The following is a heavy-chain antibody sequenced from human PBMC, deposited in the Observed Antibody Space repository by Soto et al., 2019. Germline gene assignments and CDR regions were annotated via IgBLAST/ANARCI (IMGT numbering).Heavy chain of an antibody. J-gene: IGHJ4*02. CDR2: ISTSGHV. V-gene: IGHV4-4*07. CDR3: ARDNNDFWSLYPLAFDY. CDR1: GGSLSKYY. Sequence: XGTLSLTCSVSGGSLSKYYWSWIRQPSGKGLEWIGRISTSGHVVSKVSLRSRLTMSVDMSNNHFSLKLTSVTAADTAVYYCARDNNDFWSLYPLAFDYWGQGALVTVSS. D-gene: IGHD3-3*01.